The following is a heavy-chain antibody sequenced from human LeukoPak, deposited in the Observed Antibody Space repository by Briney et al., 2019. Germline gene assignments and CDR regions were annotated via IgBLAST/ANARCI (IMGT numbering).Heavy chain of an antibody. CDR3: TSWGDTTAEYFQR. CDR1: GFTVSSNY. J-gene: IGHJ1*01. Sequence: GGSLRLSCAASGFTVSSNYMSWVRQAPGKGLEWVAHINPDGRDTYYVDSVKGRFTISRDNAQNSMYLQMNSLRVEDTAVYYCTSWGDTTAEYFQRWGQGTLVTVSS. CDR2: INPDGRDT. D-gene: IGHD2-21*02. V-gene: IGHV3-7*01.